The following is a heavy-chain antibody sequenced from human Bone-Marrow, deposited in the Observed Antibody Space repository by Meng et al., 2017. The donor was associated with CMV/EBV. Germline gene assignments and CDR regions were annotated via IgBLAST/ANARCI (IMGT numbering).Heavy chain of an antibody. V-gene: IGHV4-39*01. J-gene: IGHJ4*02. CDR3: ARRVAVAANYLDC. CDR2: IYDSGDT. Sequence: SGGSISSNTYYWGWIRQPPGKGLEWIGSIYDSGDTYYNPSLKSRVTMSADTSRNQVSLSLGSVTVADTAVYYCARRVAVAANYLDCWGQGTLVTVSS. D-gene: IGHD6-19*01. CDR1: GGSISSNTYY.